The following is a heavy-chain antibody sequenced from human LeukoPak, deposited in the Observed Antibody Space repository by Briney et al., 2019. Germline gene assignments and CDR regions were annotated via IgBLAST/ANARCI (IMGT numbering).Heavy chain of an antibody. CDR3: AREPGSYDAFDI. CDR1: GGSISSYY. Sequence: SETLSLTCTVSGGSISSYYWSWNRQPAGKGREWIGRIYTSGSTNYNPSLKSRVTMSVDTSKNQFSLKLSSVTAADTAVYYCAREPGSYDAFDIWGQGTMVTVSS. J-gene: IGHJ3*02. D-gene: IGHD1-14*01. CDR2: IYTSGST. V-gene: IGHV4-4*07.